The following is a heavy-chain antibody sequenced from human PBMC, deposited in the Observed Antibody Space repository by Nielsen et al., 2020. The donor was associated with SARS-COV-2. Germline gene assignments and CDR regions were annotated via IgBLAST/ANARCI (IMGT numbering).Heavy chain of an antibody. CDR1: GFTFGDYA. V-gene: IGHV3-49*03. J-gene: IGHJ4*02. CDR3: RAYCTSTTRFKSLDF. CDR2: IRTKVSGGTT. Sequence: GESLKISCAASGFTFGDYAMSWFRQAPGKGLEWVGLIRTKVSGGTTDYAASVKGRFAISRDDSKGIAYLQMNTLKTEDTALYYCRAYCTSTTRFKSLDFWGQGTLVTVSS. D-gene: IGHD2-2*01.